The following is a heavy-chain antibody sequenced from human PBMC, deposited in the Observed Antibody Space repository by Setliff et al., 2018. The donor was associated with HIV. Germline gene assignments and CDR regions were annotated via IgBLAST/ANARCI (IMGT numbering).Heavy chain of an antibody. D-gene: IGHD2-15*01. Sequence: KPSETLSLTCTVSGGSISTSNWWGWIRQPPGKGLEWIGYIYNSASTSYNPSLNSRVTISVDTSKNQFSLKLSSVTAADTAMYYCAREHCSGGSCNGFDIWGQGTMVTVS. CDR2: IYNSAST. V-gene: IGHV4-4*09. J-gene: IGHJ3*02. CDR3: AREHCSGGSCNGFDI. CDR1: GGSISTSNW.